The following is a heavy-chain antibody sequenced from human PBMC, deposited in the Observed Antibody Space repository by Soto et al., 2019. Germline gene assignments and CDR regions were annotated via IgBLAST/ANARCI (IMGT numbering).Heavy chain of an antibody. J-gene: IGHJ5*02. D-gene: IGHD3-3*01. V-gene: IGHV1-2*02. CDR2: INPNSGGT. CDR1: GCTFTGYY. Sequence: ASVKVSCKASGCTFTGYYIHWVRQAPVQGLEWMGWINPNSGGTNYAQKFQGRVTMTRDTSISTPYMELSSLRSDDTAMYYCARANTIFGVVIINNCFDPWGQGTLVTVSS. CDR3: ARANTIFGVVIINNCFDP.